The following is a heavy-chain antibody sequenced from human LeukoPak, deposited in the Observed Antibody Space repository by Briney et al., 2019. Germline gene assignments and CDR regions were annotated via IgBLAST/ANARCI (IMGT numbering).Heavy chain of an antibody. CDR3: ARVGGYGDYRRYAFDI. CDR1: GFTFSSYW. Sequence: GGSLRLSCAASGFTFSSYWISWVRQAPGKGLEWVANIKQDGSEKYYVDSVKGRFTISRDNAKNSLYLQMNSLRAEDTAVYYCARVGGYGDYRRYAFDIWGQGTMVTVSS. D-gene: IGHD4-17*01. V-gene: IGHV3-7*01. J-gene: IGHJ3*02. CDR2: IKQDGSEK.